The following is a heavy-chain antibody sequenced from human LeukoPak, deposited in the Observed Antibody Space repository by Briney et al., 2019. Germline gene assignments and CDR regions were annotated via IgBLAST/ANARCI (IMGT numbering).Heavy chain of an antibody. J-gene: IGHJ4*02. V-gene: IGHV3-53*01. D-gene: IGHD3-22*01. Sequence: GGSLRLSCAASGFTFSSYEMNWVRQAPGKGLEWVSVMYSGGSTYYADSVKGRFTISRDNSKNTLYLQMNNLRAEDTAVYFCERERADDSGIQWGQGTLVTVSS. CDR2: MYSGGST. CDR3: ERERADDSGIQ. CDR1: GFTFSSYE.